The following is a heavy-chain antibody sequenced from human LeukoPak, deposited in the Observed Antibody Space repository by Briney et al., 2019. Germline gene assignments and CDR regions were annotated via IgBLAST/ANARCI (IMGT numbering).Heavy chain of an antibody. D-gene: IGHD6-13*01. Sequence: PSETLSLTCTVSGGSISSGGYYWSWIRQPPGKGLEWIGYIYHSGSTYYSPSLKSRVTISVDRSKNQFSLKLSSVTAADTAVYYCARERYSSPIDYWGQGTLVTVSS. J-gene: IGHJ4*02. CDR1: GGSISSGGYY. CDR2: IYHSGST. CDR3: ARERYSSPIDY. V-gene: IGHV4-30-2*01.